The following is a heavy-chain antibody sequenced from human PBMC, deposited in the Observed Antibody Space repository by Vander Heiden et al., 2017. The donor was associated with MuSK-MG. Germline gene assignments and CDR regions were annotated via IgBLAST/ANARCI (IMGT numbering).Heavy chain of an antibody. CDR2: IKGDGTQK. CDR3: ATNTGPAY. D-gene: IGHD5-18*01. Sequence: EVQLVESGGGLVQPGGSLGLAGAVSGFTFTEARMTWVRQAPGKGLDGVANIKGDGTQKNYVDAVKGRFTISRDNAKKSLYLEMNSLRAEDTAAYYCATNTGPAYWGHGTLIIISS. CDR1: GFTFTEAR. J-gene: IGHJ4*01. V-gene: IGHV3-7*01.